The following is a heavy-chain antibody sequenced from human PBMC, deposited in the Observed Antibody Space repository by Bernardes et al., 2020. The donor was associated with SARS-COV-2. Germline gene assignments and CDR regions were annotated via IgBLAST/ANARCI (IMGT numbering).Heavy chain of an antibody. CDR1: GGSVSSGSYY. Sequence: SETLYLTCTVSGGSVSSGSYYWSWIRQPPGKGLEWIGYIYYSGSTNYNPSLKSRVTISVDTSKNQFSLKLSSVTAADTAVYYCASQRLEMSIAAAGTGYYYYYGMDVWGQGTTVTVSS. D-gene: IGHD6-13*01. CDR3: ASQRLEMSIAAAGTGYYYYYGMDV. CDR2: IYYSGST. J-gene: IGHJ6*02. V-gene: IGHV4-61*01.